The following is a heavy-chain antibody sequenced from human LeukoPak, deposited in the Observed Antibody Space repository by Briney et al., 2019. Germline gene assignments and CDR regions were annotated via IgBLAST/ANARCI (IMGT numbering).Heavy chain of an antibody. CDR3: ARDSSSIPGNDMDY. Sequence: VASVKVSCKASGYTFTSYGISWVRQAPGQGLEWMGWISAYNGSTNYAQKLQGRVTMTTDTSTSTAYMELRSLRSDDTAVYYCARDSSSIPGNDMDYWGQGTLVTVSS. J-gene: IGHJ4*02. D-gene: IGHD6-6*01. CDR1: GYTFTSYG. CDR2: ISAYNGST. V-gene: IGHV1-18*01.